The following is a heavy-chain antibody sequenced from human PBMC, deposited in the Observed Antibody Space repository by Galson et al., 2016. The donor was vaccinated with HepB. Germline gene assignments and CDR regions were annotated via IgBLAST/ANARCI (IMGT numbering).Heavy chain of an antibody. V-gene: IGHV3-43*01. CDR1: GLTFEDFS. CDR3: AKGVALWYSSGWGERYFQQ. Sequence: SLRLSCAASGLTFEDFSMHWVRHVPGKGLEWVSCINWNGDSTYYADSVKGRFPISRDNKKNSLYLQMNSLRTEDTALYYCAKGVALWYSSGWGERYFQQWGQGTLVTVSS. D-gene: IGHD6-19*01. CDR2: INWNGDST. J-gene: IGHJ1*01.